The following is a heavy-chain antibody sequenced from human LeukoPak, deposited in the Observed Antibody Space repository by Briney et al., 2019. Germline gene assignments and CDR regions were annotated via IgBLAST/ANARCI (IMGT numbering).Heavy chain of an antibody. CDR3: ARDYYETSGYPPEPYDN. J-gene: IGHJ4*02. CDR2: ITSSGGST. D-gene: IGHD3-22*01. V-gene: IGHV3-23*01. Sequence: PGGSLRLSCAASGFTFSSYGMHWVRQAPGKGLEWVSAITSSGGSTYYADSVKGRFTISRDNSKNTLYLQMNSLRTEDTAVYYCARDYYETSGYPPEPYDNWGQGTLVTVSS. CDR1: GFTFSSYG.